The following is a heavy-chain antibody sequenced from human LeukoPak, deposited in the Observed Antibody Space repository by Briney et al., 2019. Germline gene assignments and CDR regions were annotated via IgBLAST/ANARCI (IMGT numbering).Heavy chain of an antibody. D-gene: IGHD1-26*01. V-gene: IGHV1-18*01. Sequence: ASVKVSCKASGYTFNSYGFSWVRQASGQGLEWLGWISAYKGNTNYAQNLQGRVTMTTDTSTSTAYMELRSLRSDDTAVYYCARDPTGLVGPTDYWGQGTLVTVSS. CDR3: ARDPTGLVGPTDY. CDR2: ISAYKGNT. J-gene: IGHJ4*02. CDR1: GYTFNSYG.